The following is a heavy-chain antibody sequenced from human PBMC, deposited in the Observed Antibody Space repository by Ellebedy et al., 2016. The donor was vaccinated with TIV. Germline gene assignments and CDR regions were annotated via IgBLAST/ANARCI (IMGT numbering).Heavy chain of an antibody. CDR1: GFTFSSYA. CDR3: VSGFRMDV. V-gene: IGHV3-30-3*01. Sequence: GESLKISCAASGFTFSSYAMHWVRQAPGKGLEWVAVISYDGSNKYYADSVKGRFTISRDNAEKTLHLQMNALRAEDTAVYYCVSGFRMDVWGQGTTVTVSS. D-gene: IGHD6-25*01. J-gene: IGHJ6*02. CDR2: ISYDGSNK.